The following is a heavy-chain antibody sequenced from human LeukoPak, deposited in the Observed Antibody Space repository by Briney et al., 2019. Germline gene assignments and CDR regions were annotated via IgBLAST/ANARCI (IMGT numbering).Heavy chain of an antibody. Sequence: GSLRLSCAASGFSFSSYTMNWVRQAPGKGLEWVSSISSSSSYIYYADSLKGRFTISRDNATNSLYLQMNSLRAEDTTVYYCARDLLGGGDDYWGQGTLVTVSS. D-gene: IGHD2-21*02. V-gene: IGHV3-21*01. CDR1: GFSFSSYT. CDR3: ARDLLGGGDDY. J-gene: IGHJ4*02. CDR2: ISSSSSYI.